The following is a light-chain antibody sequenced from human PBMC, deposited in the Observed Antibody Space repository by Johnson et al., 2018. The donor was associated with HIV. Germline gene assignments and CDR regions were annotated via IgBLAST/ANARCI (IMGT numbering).Light chain of an antibody. Sequence: QSVLTQPPSVSAAPGQKVNISCSGSSSNIGNNYVSWYQQLPGTAPKLLIYEKNKRPSGIPDRFSGSKSGTSATLGITGLQTGDEADYYCGTWDSSLSAEVFGTGTKVTVL. CDR2: EKN. V-gene: IGLV1-51*02. CDR1: SSNIGNNY. J-gene: IGLJ1*01. CDR3: GTWDSSLSAEV.